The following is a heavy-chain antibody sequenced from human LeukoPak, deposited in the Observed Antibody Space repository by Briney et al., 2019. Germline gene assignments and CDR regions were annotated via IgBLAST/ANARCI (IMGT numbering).Heavy chain of an antibody. Sequence: PGGSLRLSCAAPGFIFDNYAIHWVRQAPGKGLEWVSLISGDGGSTFYADSVKGRFTISRDNAKNSLYLQMNSLRAEDTAVYYCARASMRMSTAGLVDYWGQGTLVTVSS. CDR1: GFIFDNYA. D-gene: IGHD6-13*01. J-gene: IGHJ4*02. CDR3: ARASMRMSTAGLVDY. CDR2: ISGDGGST. V-gene: IGHV3-43*02.